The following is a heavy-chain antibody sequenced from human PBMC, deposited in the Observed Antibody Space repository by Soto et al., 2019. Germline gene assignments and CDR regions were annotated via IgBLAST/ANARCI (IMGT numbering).Heavy chain of an antibody. J-gene: IGHJ4*02. D-gene: IGHD4-17*01. CDR2: IWYDGSNK. CDR3: ARGPGGDYTDFDY. CDR1: GFTFSSYG. Sequence: QVQLVESGGGVVQPGRSLRLSCAASGFTFSSYGMHWVRQAPGKGLEWVAVIWYDGSNKYYADSVKGRFTISRDNSKNPLYLQMNSLRAEDTAVYYCARGPGGDYTDFDYWGQGTLVTVSS. V-gene: IGHV3-33*01.